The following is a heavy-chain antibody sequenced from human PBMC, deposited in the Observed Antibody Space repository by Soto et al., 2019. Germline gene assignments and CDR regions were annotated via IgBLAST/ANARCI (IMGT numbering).Heavy chain of an antibody. D-gene: IGHD4-4*01. CDR3: AIPARCDDYSA. CDR2: IKQDGSEI. CDR1: GFTFRNYW. Sequence: EIQLVESGGGLVQPGGSLRLSCAASGFTFRNYWMNWARQAPGKGLEWVANIKQDGSEIYYVDAVKGRFTISRDNAENSLYLQMNSLRAEDTAVYYCAIPARCDDYSAWGQGTLVTVSS. J-gene: IGHJ1*01. V-gene: IGHV3-7*01.